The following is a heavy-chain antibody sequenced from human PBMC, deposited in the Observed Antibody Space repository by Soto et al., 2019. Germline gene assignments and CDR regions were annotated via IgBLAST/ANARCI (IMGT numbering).Heavy chain of an antibody. Sequence: QVQLVQSGAEVKNPGASVTVSCKASGYRFTSSGLGWVRQAPGQGLEWMGWINAYNGNTNYAQNLQGRVTLTTDTSTSTAYMELRSLSSNDTAVYYCAMVDVYVTPSPQDVWGQGTTVTVAS. J-gene: IGHJ6*02. CDR3: AMVDVYVTPSPQDV. CDR2: INAYNGNT. CDR1: GYRFTSSG. D-gene: IGHD2-8*01. V-gene: IGHV1-18*01.